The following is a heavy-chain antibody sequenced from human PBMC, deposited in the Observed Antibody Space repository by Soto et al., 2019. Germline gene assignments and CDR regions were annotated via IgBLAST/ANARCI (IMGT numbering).Heavy chain of an antibody. Sequence: SVKVSCKASGGTFSSYAISWVRQAPGQGLEWMGGIIPIFGTANYAQKFQGRVTITADKSTSTAYMELSSLRSEDTAVYYCARNEVVVIIGYYYYGMDVWGQGTTVTVS. V-gene: IGHV1-69*06. J-gene: IGHJ6*02. CDR2: IIPIFGTA. CDR3: ARNEVVVIIGYYYYGMDV. D-gene: IGHD3-22*01. CDR1: GGTFSSYA.